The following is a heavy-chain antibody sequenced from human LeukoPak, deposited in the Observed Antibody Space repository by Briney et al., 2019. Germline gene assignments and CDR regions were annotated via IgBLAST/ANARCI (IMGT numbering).Heavy chain of an antibody. CDR2: IYYSGST. D-gene: IGHD3-22*01. Sequence: PSETLSLTCTVSGGSISSYYWSWIRQPPGKGLEWIGHIYYSGSTNYNPSLKSRVTISVDTSKNQFSLKLSSVTAADTAVYYCARQNYYYDSSGYYDAFDIWGQGTMVTVSS. CDR3: ARQNYYYDSSGYYDAFDI. CDR1: GGSISSYY. J-gene: IGHJ3*02. V-gene: IGHV4-59*08.